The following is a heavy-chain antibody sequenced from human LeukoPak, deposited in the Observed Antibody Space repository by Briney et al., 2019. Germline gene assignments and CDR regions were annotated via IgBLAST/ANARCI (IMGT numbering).Heavy chain of an antibody. D-gene: IGHD1-7*01. Sequence: PGGSLRLSCAASGFTFSSYEMNWVRQAPGKGLEWVSCISSSGSTIYYADSVKGRFTISRDNAKNSLYLQMNSLRAEDTAVYYCARDSLITRTQEAWGQGTMVTVSS. CDR2: ISSSGSTI. CDR1: GFTFSSYE. V-gene: IGHV3-48*03. J-gene: IGHJ3*01. CDR3: ARDSLITRTQEA.